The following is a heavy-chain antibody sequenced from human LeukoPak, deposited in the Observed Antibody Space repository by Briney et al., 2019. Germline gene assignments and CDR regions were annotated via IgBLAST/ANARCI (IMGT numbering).Heavy chain of an antibody. Sequence: ASVKVSCKASGYTFTAYYMHWVRQAPGQGLEWMGWINPNSGGTNSSQRFQDRVTLTRDTSISTAYMELGSLRSDDTAIYYCARAYGSGSSYHPDYWGQGTLVTVSS. D-gene: IGHD3-10*01. CDR2: INPNSGGT. V-gene: IGHV1-2*02. CDR1: GYTFTAYY. CDR3: ARAYGSGSSYHPDY. J-gene: IGHJ4*02.